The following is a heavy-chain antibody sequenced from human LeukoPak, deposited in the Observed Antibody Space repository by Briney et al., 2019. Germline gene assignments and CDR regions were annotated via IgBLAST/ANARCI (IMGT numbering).Heavy chain of an antibody. J-gene: IGHJ6*03. Sequence: PSETLSLTCTVSGGSISSHYWSWIRQPPGKGLEWIGYIYYSGSTNYNPSLKSRVTISVDTSKSQFSLKLSSVTAADTAVYYCARGLSNYGDYYYYYYMDVWGKGTTVTVSS. CDR2: IYYSGST. CDR3: ARGLSNYGDYYYYYYMDV. V-gene: IGHV4-59*11. CDR1: GGSISSHY. D-gene: IGHD4-11*01.